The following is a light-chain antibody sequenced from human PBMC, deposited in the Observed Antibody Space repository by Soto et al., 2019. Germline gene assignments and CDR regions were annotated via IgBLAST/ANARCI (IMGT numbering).Light chain of an antibody. CDR2: AAF. CDR3: QQSYSSPGYT. V-gene: IGKV1-39*01. CDR1: QSISSY. Sequence: DIQMTQSPSSLSASVGDRVTITCRASQSISSYLNWYQQKPGKAPKLLIYAAFSLQSGVPSRYSGSGSGTDFTLTIRSLQPEDFATYYCQQSYSSPGYTFGQGTKLVIK. J-gene: IGKJ2*01.